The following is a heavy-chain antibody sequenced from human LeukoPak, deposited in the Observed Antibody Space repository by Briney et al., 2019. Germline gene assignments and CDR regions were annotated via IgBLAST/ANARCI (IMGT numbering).Heavy chain of an antibody. CDR1: GYTFTSYG. J-gene: IGHJ4*02. D-gene: IGHD3-3*01. CDR3: ARAPATTYYDLWSGYRGYFDY. V-gene: IGHV1-18*01. Sequence: GASVKVSCKASGYTFTSYGISWVRQAPGQGLEWMGWISAYNGNTNYAQKLQGRVTMTTDTSTSTAYMELRSLRSDDTAVYYCARAPATTYYDLWSGYRGYFDYWGQGTLVTVSS. CDR2: ISAYNGNT.